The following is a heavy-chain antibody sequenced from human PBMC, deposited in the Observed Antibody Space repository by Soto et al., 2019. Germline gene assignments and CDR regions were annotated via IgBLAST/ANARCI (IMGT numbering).Heavy chain of an antibody. D-gene: IGHD4-17*01. CDR1: GFTFSSYG. V-gene: IGHV3-30*18. CDR3: AKATVTRSPFDY. J-gene: IGHJ4*02. CDR2: ISYDGSNK. Sequence: QVQLVESGGGVVQPGRSLRLFCAASGFTFSSYGMHWVRQAPGKGLEWVAVISYDGSNKYYADSVKGRFTISRDNSKNTLYLQMNSLRAEDTAVYYCAKATVTRSPFDYWGQGTLVTVSS.